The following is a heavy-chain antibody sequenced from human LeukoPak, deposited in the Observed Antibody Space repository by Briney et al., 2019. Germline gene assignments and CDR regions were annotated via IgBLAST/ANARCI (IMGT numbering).Heavy chain of an antibody. V-gene: IGHV4-59*01. CDR2: IYYSGST. CDR1: GGSIRGYF. Sequence: SETLSLTCTVSGGSIRGYFWTWIRQPPGKGLEWIGYIYYSGSTNYNPSLKSRVTIAVDTSKNQFSLRLSSVTAADTTVYYCARAPDYTYCDYWGQGTLVTVSS. D-gene: IGHD4-11*01. J-gene: IGHJ4*02. CDR3: ARAPDYTYCDY.